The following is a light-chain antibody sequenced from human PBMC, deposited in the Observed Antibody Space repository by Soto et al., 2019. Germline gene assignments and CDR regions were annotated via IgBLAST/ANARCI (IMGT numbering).Light chain of an antibody. Sequence: EIVLTQSPATLSLSPGDRATLLCRASQSVDAYLAWYQQRPGQAPRLLMFDASKRATGIPTRFSGSGSGTDFTLTISSLEPEDVAVYYCQQRSTWSPTFGQGTKVEIK. CDR3: QQRSTWSPT. CDR1: QSVDAY. J-gene: IGKJ1*01. V-gene: IGKV3-11*01. CDR2: DAS.